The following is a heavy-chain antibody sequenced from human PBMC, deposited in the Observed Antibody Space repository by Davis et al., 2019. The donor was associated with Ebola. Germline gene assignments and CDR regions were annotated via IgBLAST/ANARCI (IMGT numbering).Heavy chain of an antibody. D-gene: IGHD1-26*01. J-gene: IGHJ4*02. CDR2: ISYDGSNK. V-gene: IGHV3-30*19. CDR3: AREVGSDY. Sequence: GESLKISCAASGFDFSGSGMQWVRQAPGKGLEWVAVISYDGSNKYYADSVKGRFTISRDNSKNTLYLQMNSLRAEDTAVYYCAREVGSDYWGQGTLVTVSS. CDR1: GFDFSGSG.